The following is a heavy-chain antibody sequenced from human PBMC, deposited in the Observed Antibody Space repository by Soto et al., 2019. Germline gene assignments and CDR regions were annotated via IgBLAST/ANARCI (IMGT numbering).Heavy chain of an antibody. J-gene: IGHJ4*02. D-gene: IGHD3-3*02. Sequence: EVQLLESGGGLLQPGGSLRLSCAASGFTFSSYAMTWVRQAPGKGLEWVSIISGSGSGTYCADSVKGRFTISRDNSRNTLSLQMNSLRADDTAVYYCAKALSISGCCCFQFDSWGQGALVTVSS. CDR3: AKALSISGCCCFQFDS. CDR2: ISGSGSGT. V-gene: IGHV3-23*01. CDR1: GFTFSSYA.